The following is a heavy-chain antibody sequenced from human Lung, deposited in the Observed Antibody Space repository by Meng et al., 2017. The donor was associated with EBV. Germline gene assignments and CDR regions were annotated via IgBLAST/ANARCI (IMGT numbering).Heavy chain of an antibody. CDR3: ARLAGTGWFDT. CDR2: ISSGNSYI. D-gene: IGHD1-7*01. Sequence: EVQLVESGGGLVKPGESLRLSCAASGFIFSDYNMNWVRQAPGKGLEWVSSISSGNSYIYYADSVKGRFSISRDNAKNSLSLQMNSLRVEDTAVYYCARLAGTGWFDTWGQGTLVTVSS. V-gene: IGHV3-21*02. CDR1: GFIFSDYN. J-gene: IGHJ5*02.